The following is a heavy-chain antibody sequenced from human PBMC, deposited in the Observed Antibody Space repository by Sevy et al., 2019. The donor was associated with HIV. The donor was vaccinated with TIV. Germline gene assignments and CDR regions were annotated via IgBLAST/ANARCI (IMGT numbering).Heavy chain of an antibody. Sequence: GGSLRLSCAASGFTFSSYGMHWVRQAPGKGLEWVAVIWYDGSNKYYADSVKGRFTISRDNSKKTLYLQMNSLRAEDTAVYYCARWFGELFDPTDYYYYGMDVWGQGTTVTVSS. CDR1: GFTFSSYG. CDR2: IWYDGSNK. D-gene: IGHD3-10*01. V-gene: IGHV3-33*01. CDR3: ARWFGELFDPTDYYYYGMDV. J-gene: IGHJ6*02.